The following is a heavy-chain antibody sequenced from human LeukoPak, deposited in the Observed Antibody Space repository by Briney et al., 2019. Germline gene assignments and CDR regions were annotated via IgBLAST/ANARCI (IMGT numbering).Heavy chain of an antibody. D-gene: IGHD6-6*01. CDR3: VRHRAYSSSSPFDY. CDR1: GGSFSGYY. Sequence: SETLSLTCAVYGGSFSGYYWSWIRQPPGKGLEWIGEINHSGSTNYNPSLKSRVTMFVDMSKNQFSLRLSSVTAADTAVYYCVRHRAYSSSSPFDYWGQGTLVTVSS. CDR2: INHSGST. V-gene: IGHV4-34*01. J-gene: IGHJ4*02.